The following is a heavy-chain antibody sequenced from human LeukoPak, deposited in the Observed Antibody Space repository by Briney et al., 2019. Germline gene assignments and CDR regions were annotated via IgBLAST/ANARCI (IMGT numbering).Heavy chain of an antibody. J-gene: IGHJ4*02. CDR3: ANEDSSGYPWD. D-gene: IGHD3-22*01. CDR2: ISYDGSNK. CDR1: GFTFSSYA. V-gene: IGHV3-30-3*02. Sequence: PGGSLRLSCAASGFTFSSYAMHWVRQAPGKGLEWVAVISYDGSNKYYADSVKGRFTISRDNSKNTLYLQMNSLRAEDTAVYYCANEDSSGYPWDWGQGTLVTVSS.